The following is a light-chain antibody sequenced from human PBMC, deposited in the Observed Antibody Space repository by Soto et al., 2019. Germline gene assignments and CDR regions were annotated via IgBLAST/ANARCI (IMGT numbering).Light chain of an antibody. CDR2: TAS. CDR1: QNVGLN. V-gene: IGKV3-11*01. Sequence: EMELTQSPATLSLSPGDSATISCRASQNVGLNFAWYQQKSGQPPRLLIHTASSRSTGIPARFSGSGSRTDFTLTISSLEPEDIAVYYCQERGRWPRATFGGGTKVEMK. CDR3: QERGRWPRAT. J-gene: IGKJ4*01.